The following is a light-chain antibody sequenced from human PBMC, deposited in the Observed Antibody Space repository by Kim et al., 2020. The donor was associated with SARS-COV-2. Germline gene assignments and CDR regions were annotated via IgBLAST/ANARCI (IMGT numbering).Light chain of an antibody. CDR2: DVT. CDR3: TSYTSSRTWV. CDR1: SRDVGGYNS. Sequence: QSALTQPASVSGSPGQTITISCTGTSRDVGGYNSVSWYQQYPGRGPTLMIYDVTKQPSGVSHRFSGSKSGNTASLTISGLQTGDEAHYYCTSYTSSRTWVFGGGTQLTVL. V-gene: IGLV2-14*03. J-gene: IGLJ3*02.